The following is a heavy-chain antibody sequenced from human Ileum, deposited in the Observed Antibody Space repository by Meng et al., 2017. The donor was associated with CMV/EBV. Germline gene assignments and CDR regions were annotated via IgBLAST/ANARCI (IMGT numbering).Heavy chain of an antibody. CDR2: ISGGNGKT. CDR3: ARDRGNFLLPF. J-gene: IGHJ4*02. V-gene: IGHV1-3*01. D-gene: IGHD1-7*01. CDR1: GYTFTSYA. Sequence: SCKSSGYTFTSYARFWVRQAPGQSLEWLGWISGGNGKTRESEKFQDRVTITGDTSATTAYMELSSVTSEDTAVYFCARDRGNFLLPFWGQGTLVTVSS.